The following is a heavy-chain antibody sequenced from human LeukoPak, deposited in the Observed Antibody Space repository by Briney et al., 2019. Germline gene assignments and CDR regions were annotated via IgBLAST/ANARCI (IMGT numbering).Heavy chain of an antibody. CDR2: IYTSGST. D-gene: IGHD3-3*01. Sequence: PSETLSLTCTVSGGSISSGSYYWGWIRQPAGKGLEWIGRIYTSGSTNYNPSLKSRVTISVDTSKNQFSLKLSSVTAADTAVYYCARAPRITIFGVDHYYYYYMDVWGKGTTVTVSS. J-gene: IGHJ6*03. CDR3: ARAPRITIFGVDHYYYYYMDV. V-gene: IGHV4-61*02. CDR1: GGSISSGSYY.